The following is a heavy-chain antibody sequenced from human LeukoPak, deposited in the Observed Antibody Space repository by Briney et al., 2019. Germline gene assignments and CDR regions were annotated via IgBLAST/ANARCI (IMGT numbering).Heavy chain of an antibody. D-gene: IGHD6-13*01. CDR3: ARLDSSSWNGSEY. V-gene: IGHV4-38-2*01. CDR2: IYHSGST. J-gene: IGHJ4*02. Sequence: TSETLSLTCAVSGYSISSGYYWGWIRPPPGKGLEWIGNIYHSGSTYYNPSLKSRVTISVDTSKNQFSLKLSTVTAADTAVYYCARLDSSSWNGSEYWGQGTLVTVSS. CDR1: GYSISSGYY.